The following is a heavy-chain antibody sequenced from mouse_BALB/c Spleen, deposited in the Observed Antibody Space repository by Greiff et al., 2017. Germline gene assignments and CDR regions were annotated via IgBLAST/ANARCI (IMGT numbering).Heavy chain of an antibody. Sequence: QVQLQQSGPELVKPGASVKISCKASGYAFSSSWMNWVKQRPGQGLEWIGRIYPGDGDTNYNGKFKGKATLTADKSSSTAYMQLHSLTSEDSAVYYCAHGNSFAYWGQGTLVTVSA. D-gene: IGHD2-1*01. CDR3: AHGNSFAY. CDR1: GYAFSSSW. J-gene: IGHJ3*01. CDR2: IYPGDGDT. V-gene: IGHV1-82*01.